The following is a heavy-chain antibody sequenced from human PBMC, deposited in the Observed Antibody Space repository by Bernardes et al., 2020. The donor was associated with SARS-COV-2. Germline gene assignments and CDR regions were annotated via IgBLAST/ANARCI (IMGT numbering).Heavy chain of an antibody. CDR3: SRDLCWNNRGGDDAVDI. CDR1: GGSISSAYFY. CDR2: IYASGST. D-gene: IGHD1-1*01. V-gene: IGHV4-61*02. J-gene: IGHJ3*02. Sequence: TLSLTCTVSGGSISSAYFYWNWIRQPAGKGLEWIGRIYASGSTNYNPSLKSRLTISIDTSKNQFSLKLTSVTAADTAVYYCSRDLCWNNRGGDDAVDIWGQGTMVSVSS.